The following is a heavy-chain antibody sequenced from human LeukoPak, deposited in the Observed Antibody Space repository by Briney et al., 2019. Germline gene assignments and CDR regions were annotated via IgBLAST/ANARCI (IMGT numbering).Heavy chain of an antibody. D-gene: IGHD3-16*01. CDR2: INPNSGGT. CDR3: AREPSSHYGEFDY. V-gene: IGHV1-2*02. J-gene: IGHJ4*02. Sequence: ASVKVSCKASGYTFTVYFMHWVRQAPGQGLEWMGWINPNSGGTNYAQKFQGRVTMTRATSINTAYMELSRLRSDDTAVYYCAREPSSHYGEFDYWGQGTLVTVSS. CDR1: GYTFTVYF.